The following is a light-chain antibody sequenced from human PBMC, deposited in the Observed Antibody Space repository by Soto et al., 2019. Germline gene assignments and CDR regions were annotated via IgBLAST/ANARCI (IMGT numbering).Light chain of an antibody. CDR1: QSVSGH. Sequence: EIVMTQSPATLSVSPGERATLSCRASQSVSGHLAWYQQKPGQAPRLLIYGASTRATDIPARFSGSGSGTESTLTVSSLQSEDFAVYYCQHYDNWPHTFGQGTKLDIK. V-gene: IGKV3-15*01. CDR3: QHYDNWPHT. CDR2: GAS. J-gene: IGKJ2*01.